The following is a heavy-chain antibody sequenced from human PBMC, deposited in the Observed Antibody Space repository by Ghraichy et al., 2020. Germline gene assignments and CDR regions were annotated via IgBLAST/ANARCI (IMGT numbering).Heavy chain of an antibody. Sequence: SVKVSCKASGGTFSSYAISWVRQAPGQGLEWMGGIIPIFGTANYAQKFQGRVTTTADKSTSTAYMELSSLRSEDTAVYYCARGRRGYYDFWSGYFAGQSTYYYYYGMDVWGQGTTVTVSS. CDR2: IIPIFGTA. CDR3: ARGRRGYYDFWSGYFAGQSTYYYYYGMDV. V-gene: IGHV1-69*06. J-gene: IGHJ6*02. CDR1: GGTFSSYA. D-gene: IGHD3-3*01.